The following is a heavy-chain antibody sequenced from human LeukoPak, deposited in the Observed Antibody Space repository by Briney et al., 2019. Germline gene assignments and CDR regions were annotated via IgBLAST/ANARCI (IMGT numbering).Heavy chain of an antibody. CDR2: IYYSGST. Sequence: PSETLSLTCTVSGGSISSGGYYWSWIRQHPGQGLEWIGYIYYSGSTYYNPSLKSRVTISVDTSKNQFSLKLSSVTAADTAVYYCARHASYYDSSGYYSFDYWGQGTLVTVSS. CDR1: GGSISSGGYY. CDR3: ARHASYYDSSGYYSFDY. J-gene: IGHJ4*02. D-gene: IGHD3-22*01. V-gene: IGHV4-31*03.